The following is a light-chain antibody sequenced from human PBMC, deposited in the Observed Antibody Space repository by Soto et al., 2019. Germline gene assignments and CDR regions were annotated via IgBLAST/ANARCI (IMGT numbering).Light chain of an antibody. CDR3: QQDNTLNT. CDR2: NVS. Sequence: EIAMTQSPATLSVSPGQRATLSCRASQNVNSNLAWYQQKPGHAPSLLMYNVSTRATGFPARFSGSESGTEFTLTSSSLQSEDSAIYYCQQDNTLNTFGQGTKLEIK. J-gene: IGKJ2*01. CDR1: QNVNSN. V-gene: IGKV3-15*01.